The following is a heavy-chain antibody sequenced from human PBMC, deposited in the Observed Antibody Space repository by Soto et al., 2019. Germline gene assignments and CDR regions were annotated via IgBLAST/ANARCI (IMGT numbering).Heavy chain of an antibody. J-gene: IGHJ4*02. V-gene: IGHV3-23*01. CDR3: AKGIYSYGYNSFDY. Sequence: EVQLLESGGGLVQPGGSLRLSCAASGFTFSSYAMRWVRQAPGKGLEWVSAISGSGDSTYDADSVKGRFTISRDNSKNTLYLQMKSLRAEDTAVYYCAKGIYSYGYNSFDYWSQGTLVTVSS. CDR2: ISGSGDST. CDR1: GFTFSSYA. D-gene: IGHD5-18*01.